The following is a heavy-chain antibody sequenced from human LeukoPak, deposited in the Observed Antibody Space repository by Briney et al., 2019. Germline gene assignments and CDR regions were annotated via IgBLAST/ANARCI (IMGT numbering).Heavy chain of an antibody. V-gene: IGHV3-9*03. Sequence: GGSLRLSFAASGFTFDDYAMHWVRQAPGKGLEWVPGISWNSGITAYADSVKGRFTISRDNAKNTLYLQMNSLRAEDMALYYCVKAIGYSNTWTFINWRRGTLVTVSS. J-gene: IGHJ4*02. CDR3: VKAIGYSNTWTFIN. D-gene: IGHD6-13*01. CDR1: GFTFDDYA. CDR2: ISWNSGIT.